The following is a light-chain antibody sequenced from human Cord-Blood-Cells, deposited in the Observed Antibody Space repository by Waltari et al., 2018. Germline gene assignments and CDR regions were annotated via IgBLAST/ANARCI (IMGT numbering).Light chain of an antibody. J-gene: IGLJ2*01. CDR3: AAWDDSLSAVV. CDR2: RNN. V-gene: IGLV1-47*01. Sequence: QSVLTQPPSASGTPGQRVPISCSGSSSNIGSNYVSWYQQLPGTAPKLLIYRNNQRPSGVPDRFSGSKSGTSASLAISGLRSEDEADYYCAAWDDSLSAVVFGGGTKLTVL. CDR1: SSNIGSNY.